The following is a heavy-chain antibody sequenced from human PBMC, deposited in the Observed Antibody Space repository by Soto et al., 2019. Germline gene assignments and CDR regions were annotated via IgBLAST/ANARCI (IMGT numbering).Heavy chain of an antibody. V-gene: IGHV4-4*07. CDR1: GASISSFY. J-gene: IGHJ5*02. D-gene: IGHD6-19*01. CDR2: VYDSGSS. Sequence: SETLSLTCNVSGASISSFYWTWIRQPAGGRLEWIGRVYDSGSSNYNPSLKTRITMSLHRSRSQFSLSLYSVTAADTAVYYCARGVAETDFYPWANWFDLWGQGLLVTVSS. CDR3: ARGVAETDFYPWANWFDL.